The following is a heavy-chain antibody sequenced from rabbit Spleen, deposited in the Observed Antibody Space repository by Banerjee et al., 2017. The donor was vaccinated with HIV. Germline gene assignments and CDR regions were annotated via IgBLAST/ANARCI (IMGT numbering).Heavy chain of an antibody. CDR1: GFSFSSNYY. CDR3: ARDAGTSFSTYGMAL. D-gene: IGHD8-1*01. Sequence: QEQLKESGGDLVKPEGSLTLTCTASGFSFSSNYYMCWVRQAPGKGLEWIACINIVTGKSVYASWAKGRFTMSRTSSTTVTLQMTSLTAADTATYFCARDAGTSFSTYGMALWGQGTLVTVS. V-gene: IGHV1S45*01. J-gene: IGHJ6*01. CDR2: INIVTGKS.